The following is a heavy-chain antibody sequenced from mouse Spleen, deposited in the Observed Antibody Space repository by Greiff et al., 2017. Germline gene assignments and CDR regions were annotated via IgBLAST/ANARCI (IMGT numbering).Heavy chain of an antibody. CDR3: GGLRWFAY. J-gene: IGHJ3*01. CDR1: GFTFSDYG. D-gene: IGHD1-1*01. V-gene: IGHV5-17*01. Sequence: EVKLMESGGGLVKPGGSLKLSCAASGFTFSDYGMHWVRQAPEKGLEWVAYISSGSSTIYYADTVKGRFTISRDNAKNTLFLQMTSLRSEDTAMYYCGGLRWFAYWGQGTLVTVSA. CDR2: ISSGSSTI.